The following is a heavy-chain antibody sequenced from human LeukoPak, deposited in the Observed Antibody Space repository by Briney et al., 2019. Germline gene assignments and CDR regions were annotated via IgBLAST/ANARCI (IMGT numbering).Heavy chain of an antibody. CDR1: GGSTSSNLYY. Sequence: SETLSLTCTVSGGSTSSNLYYWGWLRQPPGKGLEWIGSVYYSGNTYYNPSLKSPVTVSVDTSKNQFSLKLSSVTAADTAVYYCARAVLLWFGEPLYYFDYWGQGTLVTVSS. D-gene: IGHD3-10*01. V-gene: IGHV4-39*07. J-gene: IGHJ4*02. CDR3: ARAVLLWFGEPLYYFDY. CDR2: VYYSGNT.